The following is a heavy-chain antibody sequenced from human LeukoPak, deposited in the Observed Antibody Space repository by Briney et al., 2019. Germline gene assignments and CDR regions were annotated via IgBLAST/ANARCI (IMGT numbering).Heavy chain of an antibody. CDR1: GFTLSSYD. J-gene: IGHJ4*02. Sequence: GGSLRLSCAASGFTLSSYDMHWVREATGKGLEWGYNFGADGEMCYPGSVRGRFTISRDHAKNSMYLEMNSVRDGDTAVYYGVRRLRGWSAAFDYWGQGILVTVSS. CDR2: FGADGEM. V-gene: IGHV3-13*04. D-gene: IGHD6-19*01. CDR3: VRRLRGWSAAFDY.